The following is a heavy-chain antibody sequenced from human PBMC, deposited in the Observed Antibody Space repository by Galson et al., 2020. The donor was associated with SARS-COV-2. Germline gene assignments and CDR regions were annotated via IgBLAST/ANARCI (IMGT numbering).Heavy chain of an antibody. J-gene: IGHJ3*02. CDR2: IYYSGST. CDR3: ARGGDNFNAFDI. CDR1: GGSISSGGYY. Sequence: SETLSLTCTVSGGSISSGGYYWSWIRQHPGKGLEWIGYIYYSGSTYYNPSLKSRVTISVDTSKNQFSLKLSSVTAADTAVYYCARGGDNFNAFDIWGQGTMVTVSS. V-gene: IGHV4-31*03.